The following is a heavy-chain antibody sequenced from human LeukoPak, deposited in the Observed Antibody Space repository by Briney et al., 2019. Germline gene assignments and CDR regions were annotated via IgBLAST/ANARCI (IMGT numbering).Heavy chain of an antibody. CDR1: GGTFSSYA. Sequence: SVKVSCKASGGTFSSYAISWVRKAPGQGLEWMGGIIPIFGTTIQAQKFQGRVTITADESTNTAYMELCSLRSEDTAVYYCARDHIVVGTAIHGYYGMDLWGQGTTVTVSS. D-gene: IGHD2-21*02. CDR2: IIPIFGTT. J-gene: IGHJ6*02. V-gene: IGHV1-69*13. CDR3: ARDHIVVGTAIHGYYGMDL.